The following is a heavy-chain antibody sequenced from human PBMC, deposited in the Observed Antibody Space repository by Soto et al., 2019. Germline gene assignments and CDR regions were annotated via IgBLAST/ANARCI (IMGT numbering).Heavy chain of an antibody. D-gene: IGHD3-22*01. CDR2: IYHSGST. J-gene: IGHJ4*02. V-gene: IGHV4-4*02. Sequence: SETLSLTCAVSCGSISSSNWWSWVRQPPGKGLEWIGEIYHSGSTNYNPSLKSRVTISVDKSKNQFSLKLSSVTAADTAVYYCATYYYDSSGYLTFDYWGQGTPVTVSS. CDR3: ATYYYDSSGYLTFDY. CDR1: CGSISSSNW.